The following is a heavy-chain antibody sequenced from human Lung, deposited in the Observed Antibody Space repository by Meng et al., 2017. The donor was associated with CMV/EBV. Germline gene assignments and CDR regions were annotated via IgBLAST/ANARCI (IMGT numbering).Heavy chain of an antibody. D-gene: IGHD4-23*01. J-gene: IGHJ6*02. CDR1: PGFTLSGYS. CDR2: ISYDGSTE. V-gene: IGHV3-30*04. Sequence: GESLKISCVASPGFTLSGYSMHWVRQAPGKGLEWVALISYDGSTEYYADSVRGRFSISRDNSKKTLYVHMNSLRPEDTGIYYCARDVTTLGYSGMDVWGQGNXV. CDR3: ARDVTTLGYSGMDV.